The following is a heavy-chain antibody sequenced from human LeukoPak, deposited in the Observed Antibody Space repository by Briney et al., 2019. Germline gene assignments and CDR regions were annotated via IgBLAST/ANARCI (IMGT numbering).Heavy chain of an antibody. CDR3: ARDQARRWLQPPLGY. CDR1: GYTFTSYG. V-gene: IGHV1-18*01. J-gene: IGHJ4*02. CDR2: ISAYNGNT. Sequence: GASVKVSCKASGYTFTSYGISWVRQAPGQGLEWMGWISAYNGNTNYAQKLQGRVTMTTDTSTSTAYMELRSLRSDDTAVYYCARDQARRWLQPPLGYWGQGTLVTVSS. D-gene: IGHD5-24*01.